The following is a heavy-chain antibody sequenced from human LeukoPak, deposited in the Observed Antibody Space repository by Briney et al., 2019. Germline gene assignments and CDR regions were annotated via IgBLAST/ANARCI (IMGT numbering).Heavy chain of an antibody. V-gene: IGHV3-23*01. J-gene: IGHJ4*02. Sequence: GGSLRLSCAAFGFTFRTFAMTWVRQAPGKGLEWVSTISGSGDATYYADSVKGRFTISRDNSQSMLYLQMNSLRVEDTALYYCARGLAVAGAIIDYWGQGTLVTVSS. CDR3: ARGLAVAGAIIDY. CDR2: ISGSGDAT. CDR1: GFTFRTFA. D-gene: IGHD6-19*01.